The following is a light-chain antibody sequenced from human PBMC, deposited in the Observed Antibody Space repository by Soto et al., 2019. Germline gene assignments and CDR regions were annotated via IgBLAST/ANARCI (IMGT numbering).Light chain of an antibody. CDR3: AAWDDSLNGAV. V-gene: IGLV1-44*01. J-gene: IGLJ7*01. Sequence: QSVLTQPPSASGTPGQRVTISCSGSSSNIESNAVNWYQQLPGTAPRLLIYSNSQRPSGVPDRFSGSKSGTSASLAISGLQSEDEADYYCAAWDDSLNGAVFGGGTQLTVL. CDR2: SNS. CDR1: SSNIESNA.